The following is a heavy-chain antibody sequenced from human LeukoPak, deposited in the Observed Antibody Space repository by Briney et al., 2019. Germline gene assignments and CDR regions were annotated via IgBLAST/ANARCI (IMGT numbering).Heavy chain of an antibody. Sequence: KPSETLSLTCTVSGGSVSSRSYYWGWIRQPPGKGLEWIGSIYYSGSTYYNPSLKSRVTISVDTSKNQFSLKLSSVTAADTAVYYCARYASAEYYGSPAGFDYMDVWGKGTTVTISS. CDR3: ARYASAEYYGSPAGFDYMDV. CDR1: GGSVSSRSYY. CDR2: IYYSGST. J-gene: IGHJ6*03. D-gene: IGHD3-10*01. V-gene: IGHV4-39*01.